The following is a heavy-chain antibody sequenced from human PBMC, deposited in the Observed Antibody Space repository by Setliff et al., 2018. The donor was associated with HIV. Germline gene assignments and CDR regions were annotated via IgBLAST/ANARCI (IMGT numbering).Heavy chain of an antibody. CDR1: GFKFDDYA. V-gene: IGHV3-9*01. Sequence: GGSLRLSCSASGFKFDDYAMHWVRQAPGKGPEWVSGISWSSQRIAYADSVKGRFTTSRDNAKNSLYLQMNSLRAEDTAVYYCAKDFQWSTVNTPLNYQYGMDVWGQGTTVTVSS. J-gene: IGHJ6*02. CDR2: ISWSSQRI. D-gene: IGHD4-17*01. CDR3: AKDFQWSTVNTPLNYQYGMDV.